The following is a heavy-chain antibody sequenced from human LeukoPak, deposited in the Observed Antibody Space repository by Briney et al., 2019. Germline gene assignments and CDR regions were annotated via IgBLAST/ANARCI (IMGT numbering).Heavy chain of an antibody. V-gene: IGHV3-48*01. CDR3: ARVLPDYGDYVYGAFDI. CDR2: IGSSVSTR. Sequence: GGSLRLSCAVSGFTFSTYNMNWVRRAPGKGLEWVSYIGSSVSTRHYADSVKGRFTISRDNGKHSLYLQMNSLRVEDTAVYYCARVLPDYGDYVYGAFDIWGQGTMVTVSS. CDR1: GFTFSTYN. J-gene: IGHJ3*02. D-gene: IGHD4-17*01.